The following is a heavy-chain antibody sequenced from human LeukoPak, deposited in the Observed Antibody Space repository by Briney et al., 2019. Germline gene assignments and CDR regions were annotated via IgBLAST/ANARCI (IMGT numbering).Heavy chain of an antibody. CDR3: ARANYGDYTFDY. CDR2: ISSSTYYI. Sequence: GGSLRLSCAASGFTFSTYRMNWVRQAPGKGLEWVSSISSSTYYIYYTDSVKGRFTISRDNAKNSLYLQMNSLRAEDTAVYYCARANYGDYTFDYWGQGTLVTVSS. CDR1: GFTFSTYR. J-gene: IGHJ4*02. D-gene: IGHD4-17*01. V-gene: IGHV3-21*01.